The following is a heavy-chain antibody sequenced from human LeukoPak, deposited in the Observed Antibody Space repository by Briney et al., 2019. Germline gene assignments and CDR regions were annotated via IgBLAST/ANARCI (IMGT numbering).Heavy chain of an antibody. CDR2: IIPIFGTA. D-gene: IGHD3-22*01. J-gene: IGHJ4*02. CDR1: GYTFTGYY. V-gene: IGHV1-69*13. CDR3: ARKSFGYYDSSGYYYPLDY. Sequence: GASVKVSCKASGYTFTGYYMHWVRQAPGQGLEWMGGIIPIFGTANYAQKFQGRVTITADESTSTAYMELSSLRSEDTAVYYCARKSFGYYDSSGYYYPLDYWGQGTLVTVSS.